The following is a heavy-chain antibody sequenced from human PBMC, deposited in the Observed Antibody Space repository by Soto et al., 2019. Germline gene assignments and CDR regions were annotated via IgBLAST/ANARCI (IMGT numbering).Heavy chain of an antibody. D-gene: IGHD4-17*01. CDR3: AKDASDYGVYGSFLDY. V-gene: IGHV3-30*18. CDR2: ISFDESKK. CDR1: GFTFSSYG. Sequence: QVQLVESGGGVVQPGRSLRLSCAASGFTFSSYGMHWVRQAPGKGLEWVALISFDESKKYYADSVKGRFTISRDNSKNTLYLQMNSLRAEDTAVYSCAKDASDYGVYGSFLDYWGQGTLVTVSS. J-gene: IGHJ4*02.